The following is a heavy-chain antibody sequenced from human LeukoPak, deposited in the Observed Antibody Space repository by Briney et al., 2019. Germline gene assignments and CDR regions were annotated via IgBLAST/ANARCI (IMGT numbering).Heavy chain of an antibody. CDR3: ARSGTYGSGRSWFDP. V-gene: IGHV4-34*01. D-gene: IGHD3-10*01. J-gene: IGHJ5*02. Sequence: SETLSLTCTVSGGSIGGYFWSWIRQPPGKGLEWIGEINHSGSTNYNPSLKSRVTISVDTSKNQFSLKLSSVTAADTAVYYCARSGTYGSGRSWFDPWGQGTLVTVS. CDR2: INHSGST. CDR1: GGSIGGYF.